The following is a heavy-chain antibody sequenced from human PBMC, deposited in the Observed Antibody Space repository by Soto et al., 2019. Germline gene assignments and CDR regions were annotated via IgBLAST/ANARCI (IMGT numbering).Heavy chain of an antibody. J-gene: IGHJ4*02. V-gene: IGHV4-39*01. CDR3: ARSGGEYYFDY. CDR1: GGSTSSSGYF. D-gene: IGHD3-16*01. Sequence: SETLSLTCTVSGGSTSSSGYFWGWIRQAPGKGLEWIGSIYYSGATYYNPSLKRRVTISVDTSKNQFSLRLSSVTAADSAVYFCARSGGEYYFDYWGQGTPVTAPQ. CDR2: IYYSGAT.